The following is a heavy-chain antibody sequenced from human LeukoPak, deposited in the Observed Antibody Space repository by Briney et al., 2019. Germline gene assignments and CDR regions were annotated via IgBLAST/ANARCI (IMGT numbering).Heavy chain of an antibody. CDR1: GGTLSSYA. CDR2: IIPIFGTA. Sequence: SVTVSCTASGGTLSSYAISWVRQAPGQGLEWMGGIIPIFGTANYAQKFQGRVTITADESTSTAYMELSSLRSEDTAVYYCARGGGSGWYPGNYWGQGTLVTVSS. D-gene: IGHD6-19*01. CDR3: ARGGGSGWYPGNY. V-gene: IGHV1-69*01. J-gene: IGHJ4*02.